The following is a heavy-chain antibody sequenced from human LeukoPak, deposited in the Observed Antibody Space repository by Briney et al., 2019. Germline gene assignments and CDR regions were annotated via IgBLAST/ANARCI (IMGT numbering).Heavy chain of an antibody. Sequence: GGSLRLSCVASGFTFSSYGMSWVRQAPGKGLEWVSAISGSGGSTYYADSVKGRFTISRDNSKNTLYLQMNSLRAEDTAVYYCARDGSSMGTNFDYWGQGTLVTVSS. CDR2: ISGSGGST. CDR1: GFTFSSYG. V-gene: IGHV3-23*01. CDR3: ARDGSSMGTNFDY. D-gene: IGHD1-7*01. J-gene: IGHJ4*02.